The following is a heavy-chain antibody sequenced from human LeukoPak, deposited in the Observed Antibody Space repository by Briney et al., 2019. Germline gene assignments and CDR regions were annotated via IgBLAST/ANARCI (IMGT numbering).Heavy chain of an antibody. V-gene: IGHV4-34*01. Sequence: SETLSLTCAVYGGSFSGYYWSCIRQPPGKGLEWIGEINHSGSTNYNPSLKSRVTISVDTSKNQFSLKLSSVTAADRAVYYCARGLSRSSSVDYWGQGTLVTVSS. CDR2: INHSGST. D-gene: IGHD6-13*01. CDR3: ARGLSRSSSVDY. J-gene: IGHJ4*02. CDR1: GGSFSGYY.